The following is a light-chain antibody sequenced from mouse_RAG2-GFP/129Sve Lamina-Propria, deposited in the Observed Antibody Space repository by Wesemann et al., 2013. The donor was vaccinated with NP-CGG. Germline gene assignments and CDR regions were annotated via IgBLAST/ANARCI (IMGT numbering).Light chain of an antibody. CDR3: QQSNSWPRT. CDR1: QSIGTS. CDR2: YAS. J-gene: IGKJ1*01. V-gene: IGKV5-43*01. Sequence: DIVLTQSPATLSVTPGDSVSLSCRASQSIGTSIHWYQQRTNGSPRLLIKYASQSISGIPSRFSGSGSGTDFTLSINSVETEDFGMYFCQQSNSWPRTFGGGTKLEIK.